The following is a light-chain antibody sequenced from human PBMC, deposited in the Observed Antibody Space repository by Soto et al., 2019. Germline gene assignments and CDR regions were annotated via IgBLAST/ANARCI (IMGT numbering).Light chain of an antibody. CDR3: QQYSSSPSIT. Sequence: IVLRQSPANLSLATREIATGSCRASQSVSSGYLAWYQQKPGQAPRLLIYGASTRATGIPDRFSGSGSGTDFTLTISRLEPEDFAVCYCQQYSSSPSITFAQGTRLEI. CDR2: GAS. CDR1: QSVSSGY. V-gene: IGKV3-20*01. J-gene: IGKJ5*01.